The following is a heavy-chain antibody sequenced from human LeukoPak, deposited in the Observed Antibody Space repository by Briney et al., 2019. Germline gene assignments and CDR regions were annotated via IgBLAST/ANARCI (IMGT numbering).Heavy chain of an antibody. V-gene: IGHV3-53*04. CDR1: GLTASSSY. J-gene: IGHJ4*02. CDR3: ARVRPWVFDY. Sequence: PGGSLRLSCAASGLTASSSYMSWDRHAPGKGLEWVSIIYIGDNPHYADSVKGRFTISRHNSKNTLYLQMNNLRAEDTAVYYCARVRPWVFDYWGQGTLVTVSS. CDR2: IYIGDNP.